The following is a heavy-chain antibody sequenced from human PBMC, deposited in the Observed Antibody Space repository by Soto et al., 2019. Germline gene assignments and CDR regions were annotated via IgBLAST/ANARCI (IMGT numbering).Heavy chain of an antibody. CDR3: ARYRFRGNKWPKFDY. V-gene: IGHV4-31*03. D-gene: IGHD3-16*02. CDR2: IYDTGST. CDR1: GVTVSSDAVD. Sequence: TLSLACTLSGVTVSSDAVDWGCIRGHPGKGLEWIGNIYDTGSTYYSPSLKIRVVISLVTSKNQFSLALSSVTAAAAAVYYCARYRFRGNKWPKFDYWGRGTLVPLSP. J-gene: IGHJ4*02.